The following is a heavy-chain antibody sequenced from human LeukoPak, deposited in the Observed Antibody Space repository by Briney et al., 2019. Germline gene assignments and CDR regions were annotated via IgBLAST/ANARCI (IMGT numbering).Heavy chain of an antibody. V-gene: IGHV3-30*02. Sequence: GGSLRLSCAASGFTFSSYGMHWVRQAPGKGLEWVAFIRYDGSNKYYADSVKGRFTISRDNSKNTLYLQMNSLRAEDTAVYYCAKDLEAVLLWFGDSTRGFDPWGQGTLVTVSS. CDR1: GFTFSSYG. CDR2: IRYDGSNK. D-gene: IGHD3-10*01. J-gene: IGHJ5*02. CDR3: AKDLEAVLLWFGDSTRGFDP.